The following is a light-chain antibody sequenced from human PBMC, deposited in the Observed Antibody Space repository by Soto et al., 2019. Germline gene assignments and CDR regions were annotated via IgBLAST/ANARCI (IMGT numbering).Light chain of an antibody. J-gene: IGKJ1*01. CDR2: AAS. CDR3: HHHSYSET. CDR1: KSISNNY. Sequence: IVGTHCLTALSLSREDKAPASFASKSISNNYLAWYQQKPGQAPSLLIYAASNRATGIPARFSGSGSGTDFTLTSSILQAEGSTFYCCHHHSYSETFGQGTKVDIK. V-gene: IGKV3D-20*02.